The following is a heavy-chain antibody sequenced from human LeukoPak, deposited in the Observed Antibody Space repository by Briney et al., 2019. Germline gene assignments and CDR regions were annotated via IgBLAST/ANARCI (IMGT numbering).Heavy chain of an antibody. CDR3: AKDVGSSRSYYFDY. CDR2: IYNGGNT. CDR1: GFTVSNNY. J-gene: IGHJ4*02. D-gene: IGHD6-13*01. V-gene: IGHV3-53*01. Sequence: GGSLRLSCAASGFTVSNNYMSWVRQAPGKGLDWVSIIYNGGNTYYVDSVKGRFTISRDNSKNTLYLQMNSLRAEDTAVYYCAKDVGSSRSYYFDYWGQGTLVTVSS.